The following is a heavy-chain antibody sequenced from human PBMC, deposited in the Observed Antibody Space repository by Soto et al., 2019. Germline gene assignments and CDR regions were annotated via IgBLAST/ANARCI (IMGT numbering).Heavy chain of an antibody. D-gene: IGHD3-22*01. V-gene: IGHV1-69*06. CDR1: GGTFGSNA. CDR2: IVPIFGTT. CDR3: ARDRTDSGYYTNWLDP. J-gene: IGHJ5*02. Sequence: SVKVSCKASGGTFGSNAITWVRQAPGQGLEWVGRIVPIFGTTNYAQNLQGRVTISADKSTLTSYMELHSLTSDDTALYYCARDRTDSGYYTNWLDPWGQGTQVTVPQ.